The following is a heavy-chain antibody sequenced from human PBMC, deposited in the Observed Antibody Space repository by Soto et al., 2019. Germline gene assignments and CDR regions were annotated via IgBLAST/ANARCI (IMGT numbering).Heavy chain of an antibody. CDR2: ISGNGGST. V-gene: IGHV3-23*01. Sequence: EVQLLESGGGLVQPGGSLRLSCAASGFTFSSCAMGWVRQAPGKGLEWVSGISGNGGSTYYADSVKGRFTISRDTPKNTLNLQMESLGAEDTAIYYCAKVVCDGNDYYDFWGQGTLVTVSS. CDR1: GFTFSSCA. J-gene: IGHJ4*02. D-gene: IGHD3-22*01. CDR3: AKVVCDGNDYYDF.